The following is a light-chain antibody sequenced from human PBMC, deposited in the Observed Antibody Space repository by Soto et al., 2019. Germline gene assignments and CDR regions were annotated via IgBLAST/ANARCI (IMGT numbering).Light chain of an antibody. J-gene: IGLJ2*01. CDR3: QSYDSSLSGGVV. CDR1: SSDVGSYNR. V-gene: IGLV2-18*02. CDR2: EVS. Sequence: QSALTQPPSVSGSPGQSVTISCTGTSSDVGSYNRVSWYQQPPGTAPKLMIYEVSNRPSGVPDRFSGSKSGNTASLTISGLQAEDEADYYCQSYDSSLSGGVVFGGGTKLTVL.